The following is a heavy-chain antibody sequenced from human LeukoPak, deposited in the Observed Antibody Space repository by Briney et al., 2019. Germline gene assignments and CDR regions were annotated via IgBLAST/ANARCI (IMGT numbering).Heavy chain of an antibody. Sequence: PGRSLSLSCAVSGFTFNNEAMGWVRQLRGGGLEWVSTISPGGGTTYYAESMKGRFTISRDNSKSTLYLEMKSLRVEDTAVYYCTKVRSGSSNWALRVFDYWGQGALVTVSS. V-gene: IGHV3-23*01. J-gene: IGHJ4*02. D-gene: IGHD4-11*01. CDR1: GFTFNNEA. CDR2: ISPGGGTT. CDR3: TKVRSGSSNWALRVFDY.